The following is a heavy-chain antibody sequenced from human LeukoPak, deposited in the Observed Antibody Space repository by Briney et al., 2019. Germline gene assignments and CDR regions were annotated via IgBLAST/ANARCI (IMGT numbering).Heavy chain of an antibody. J-gene: IGHJ4*02. CDR3: ATAVGTTGGYYFNY. CDR1: GFTFSSYW. D-gene: IGHD1-26*01. V-gene: IGHV3-74*01. Sequence: PGGSLRLSCAASGFTFSSYWMYWVRRAPGKGLVWVSHTNSDGSNTIYADSVKGRFTISRDNAKNSLYLQMDSLRAEDTAVYYCATAVGTTGGYYFNYWGPGTLVTVSS. CDR2: TNSDGSNT.